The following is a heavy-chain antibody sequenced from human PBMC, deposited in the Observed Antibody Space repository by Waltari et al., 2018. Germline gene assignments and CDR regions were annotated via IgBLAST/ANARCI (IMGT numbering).Heavy chain of an antibody. J-gene: IGHJ5*02. CDR3: ALDREYEGWFDP. CDR2: YDPEDGET. D-gene: IGHD6-6*01. Sequence: QVQLVQSGAEVRKPASSVKVSCNVPGPSLSESSIHGVRQAPGKGPEWMGGYDPEDGETTYAQKFKGRLSMTEDTDTAYMELTSLQSDDTAVYYCALDREYEGWFDPWGQGTLVTVSS. CDR1: GPSLSESS. V-gene: IGHV1-24*01.